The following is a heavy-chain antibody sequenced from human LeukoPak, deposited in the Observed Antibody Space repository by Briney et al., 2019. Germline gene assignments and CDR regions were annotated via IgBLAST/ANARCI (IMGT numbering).Heavy chain of an antibody. CDR2: INAGNGNT. CDR3: ASERSGSYRIFDY. D-gene: IGHD1-26*01. CDR1: GYTFTSYA. V-gene: IGHV1-3*01. Sequence: SVKVSCKASGYTFTSYAMHWVRQAPGQRLEWMGWINAGNGNTKYSQKFQGRVTITRDTSASTAYMELSSLRSEDTAVYYCASERSGSYRIFDYWGQGTLVTVSS. J-gene: IGHJ4*02.